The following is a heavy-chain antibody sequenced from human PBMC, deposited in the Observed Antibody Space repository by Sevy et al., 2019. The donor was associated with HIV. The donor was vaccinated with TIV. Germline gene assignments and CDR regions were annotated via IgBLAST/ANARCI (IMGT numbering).Heavy chain of an antibody. Sequence: ASVKVSCRASGYTFRRYGISWVRQAPGQGLEWMGWISPYTGDTDFAQKVQGRVSMTSDTSTSTAYMELRSLRSDDTAVYCCARDKPQGVVVLPGAMWGGVDYWGQGTLVTVSS. D-gene: IGHD2-2*01. CDR3: ARDKPQGVVVLPGAMWGGVDY. V-gene: IGHV1-18*01. CDR2: ISPYTGDT. CDR1: GYTFRRYG. J-gene: IGHJ4*02.